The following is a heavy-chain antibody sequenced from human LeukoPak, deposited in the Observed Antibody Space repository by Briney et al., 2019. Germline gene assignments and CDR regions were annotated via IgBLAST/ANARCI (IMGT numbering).Heavy chain of an antibody. CDR1: GGTFSSFA. V-gene: IGHV1-69*13. CDR3: ARDRALGSGEFDWYFDL. Sequence: SVKVSCKASGGTFSSFALSWERQAPGQGLEWMGGINPLFGAANYAQKFQGRVTVAVDESSTTAYMELSSLRSEDTAVYYCARDRALGSGEFDWYFDLWGRGTLVTVSS. D-gene: IGHD3-10*01. J-gene: IGHJ2*01. CDR2: INPLFGAA.